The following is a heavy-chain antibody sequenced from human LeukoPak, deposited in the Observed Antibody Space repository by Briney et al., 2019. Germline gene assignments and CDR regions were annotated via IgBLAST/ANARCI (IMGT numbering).Heavy chain of an antibody. CDR2: INPSGGST. D-gene: IGHD2-21*02. Sequence: GASVKVSCKASGYTFTSYYMHWVRQAPGQGLEWMGIINPSGGSTSYAQKFQGRVTMTRDTSTSTVYMELSSLRSEDTAVYYCARDHGDPFHYYYGMDVWGQGTTVTVSS. J-gene: IGHJ6*02. CDR3: ARDHGDPFHYYYGMDV. V-gene: IGHV1-46*01. CDR1: GYTFTSYY.